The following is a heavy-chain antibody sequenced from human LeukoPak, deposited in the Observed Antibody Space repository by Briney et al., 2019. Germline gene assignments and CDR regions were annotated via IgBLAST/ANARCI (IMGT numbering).Heavy chain of an antibody. CDR1: GFTFTSYW. CDR3: ARGLGWCSSTSCYYYMDV. V-gene: IGHV3-7*01. Sequence: PGGSLRLSCAASGFTFTSYWMSWVRQAPGKGLEWVANIKQDGSEKYYVDSVKGRFTISRDNAKNSLYLQMNSLRAEDTAVYYCARGLGWCSSTSCYYYMDVWGKGTTVTVSS. CDR2: IKQDGSEK. D-gene: IGHD2-2*01. J-gene: IGHJ6*03.